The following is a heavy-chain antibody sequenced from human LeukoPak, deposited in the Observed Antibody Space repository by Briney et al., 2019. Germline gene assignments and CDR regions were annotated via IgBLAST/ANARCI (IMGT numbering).Heavy chain of an antibody. Sequence: GGSPRLSCAASGFTFSNAWMSWVRQAPGKGLEWVGRIKGKTDGGTTDYAAPVKGRFTISRDDSQNTLYLQMNSLKAEDTAVYYCTTGAPRAYSGSYSNCGGQGTLVTVSA. D-gene: IGHD1-26*01. CDR3: TTGAPRAYSGSYSNC. V-gene: IGHV3-15*01. CDR1: GFTFSNAW. CDR2: IKGKTDGGTT. J-gene: IGHJ4*02.